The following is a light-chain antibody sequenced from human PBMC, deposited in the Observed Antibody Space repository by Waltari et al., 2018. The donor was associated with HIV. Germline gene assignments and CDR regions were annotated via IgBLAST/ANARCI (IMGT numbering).Light chain of an antibody. CDR3: QQLNSFLP. CDR1: HGIGNL. CDR2: AAS. J-gene: IGKJ4*01. V-gene: IGKV1-9*01. Sequence: DIQLTQSPSFLSASVGDRVTITCRDSHGIGNLLAWYQQMPGKAPKLLIYAASTLHSEVPSRFSGSGSGTVFTLTISSLQPEDSAIYYCQQLNSFLPFGGGTQV.